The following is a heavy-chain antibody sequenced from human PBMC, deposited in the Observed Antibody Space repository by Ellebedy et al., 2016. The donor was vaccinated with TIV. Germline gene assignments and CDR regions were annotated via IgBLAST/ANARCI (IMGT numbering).Heavy chain of an antibody. V-gene: IGHV1-69*04. D-gene: IGHD1-26*01. CDR1: GGTFNSYA. Sequence: AASVKVSCKASGGTFNSYAISWVRQAPGQGLEWMGRIIPILGITNYAQNFRGRVTITADKSTSTAYMELSRLRSEDTAVYYCARGSGGSYGMDVWGQGTTVTVSS. J-gene: IGHJ6*02. CDR2: IIPILGIT. CDR3: ARGSGGSYGMDV.